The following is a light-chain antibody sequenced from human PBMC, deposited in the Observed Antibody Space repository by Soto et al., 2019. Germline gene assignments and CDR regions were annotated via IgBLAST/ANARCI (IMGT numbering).Light chain of an antibody. J-gene: IGKJ1*01. CDR1: QALGNG. Sequence: AIQMTQSPSSLSASVGDRVTITCRASQALGNGLSWYQQKTGKAPNLLIYGASTLQTGVPSRFSGSGFGTDFTLTINSLQPEDFATYYCLQDNTWPWAFGPGTRVDIK. CDR2: GAS. V-gene: IGKV1-6*01. CDR3: LQDNTWPWA.